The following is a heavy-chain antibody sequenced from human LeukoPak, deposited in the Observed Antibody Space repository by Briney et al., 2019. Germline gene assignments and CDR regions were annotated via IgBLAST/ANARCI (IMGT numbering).Heavy chain of an antibody. Sequence: GGSLRLSCVVSGFTFRDYYMSWIRQAPGKGLEGVSYISSRGSTIYYADSVKGRFTISGDNAKNSLFLQMNSLRAEDTAVYYCARDGEHCGGDCYSLFDFWGQGTLVTVSS. CDR1: GFTFRDYY. V-gene: IGHV3-11*01. CDR2: ISSRGSTI. CDR3: ARDGEHCGGDCYSLFDF. D-gene: IGHD2-21*02. J-gene: IGHJ4*02.